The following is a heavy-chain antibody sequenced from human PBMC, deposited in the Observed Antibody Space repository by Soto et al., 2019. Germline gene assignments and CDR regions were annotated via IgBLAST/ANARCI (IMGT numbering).Heavy chain of an antibody. CDR2: IYSGGST. V-gene: IGHV3-53*04. CDR3: ARESYSSGWYGFDY. D-gene: IGHD6-19*01. Sequence: EVQLVESGGGLVQPGGSLRLSCAASGFTVSSNYMNWVRQAPGKGVEWVSVIYSGGSTYYADSVKGRFTISRHNFKNTLYLQMTSLRAEDTAVYYCARESYSSGWYGFDYWGQGTLVTVSS. CDR1: GFTVSSNY. J-gene: IGHJ4*02.